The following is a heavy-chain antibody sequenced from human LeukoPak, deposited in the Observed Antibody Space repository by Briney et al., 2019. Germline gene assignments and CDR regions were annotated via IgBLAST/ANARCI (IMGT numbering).Heavy chain of an antibody. CDR1: GFTFDDYA. CDR2: ISGDGGST. J-gene: IGHJ4*02. D-gene: IGHD6-13*01. V-gene: IGHV3-43*02. CDR3: AKVPIAAADRWGFFFDY. Sequence: GGSLRLPCAASGFTFDDYAMHWVRQAPGKGLEWVSLISGDGGSTYYADSVKGRFTISRDNSKNSLYLQMNSLRTEDTALYYCAKVPIAAADRWGFFFDYWGQGTLVTVSS.